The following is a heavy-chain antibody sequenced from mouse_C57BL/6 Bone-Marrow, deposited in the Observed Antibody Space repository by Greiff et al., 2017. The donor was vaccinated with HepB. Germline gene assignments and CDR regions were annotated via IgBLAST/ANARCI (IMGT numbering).Heavy chain of an antibody. CDR1: GFNIKDYY. D-gene: IGHD1-1*01. V-gene: IGHV14-1*01. CDR2: IDPEDGDT. Sequence: EVQVVESGAELVRPGASVKLSCTASGFNIKDYYMHWVKQRPEQGLEWIGRIDPEDGDTEYAPKFQGKATMTADTSSNTAYLQLSSLTSEDTAVYYCTTNYGSSFAWFAYWGQGTLVTVSA. J-gene: IGHJ3*01. CDR3: TTNYGSSFAWFAY.